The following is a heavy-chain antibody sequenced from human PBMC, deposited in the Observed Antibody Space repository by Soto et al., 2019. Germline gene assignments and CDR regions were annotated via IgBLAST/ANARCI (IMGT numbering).Heavy chain of an antibody. CDR1: GFTFSNAW. D-gene: IGHD4-17*01. CDR2: IKSKTDGGTT. J-gene: IGHJ6*02. CDR3: TTLWSPGTTFTSGYYYYGMDV. V-gene: IGHV3-15*07. Sequence: GGSLRLSCAASGFTFSNAWMNWVRQAPGKGLEWVGRIKSKTDGGTTDYAAPVKGRFTISRDDSKNTLYLQMTSLKTEDTAVYYCTTLWSPGTTFTSGYYYYGMDVWGQGTTVTVSS.